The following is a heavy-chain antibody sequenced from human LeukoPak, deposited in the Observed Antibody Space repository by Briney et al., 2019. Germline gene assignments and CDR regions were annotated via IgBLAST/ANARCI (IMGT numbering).Heavy chain of an antibody. CDR3: ARDPGIAVADY. V-gene: IGHV3-30-3*01. CDR2: ISYDGSNK. CDR1: GFTFSSYA. J-gene: IGHJ4*02. Sequence: GGSLRLSCAASGFTFSSYAMHWVRQAPGKGLEWVAVISYDGSNKYYADSVKGRFTISRDNSKNTLYLQMNSLRAEDTAVYYCARDPGIAVADYWGQGTLVTVSS. D-gene: IGHD6-19*01.